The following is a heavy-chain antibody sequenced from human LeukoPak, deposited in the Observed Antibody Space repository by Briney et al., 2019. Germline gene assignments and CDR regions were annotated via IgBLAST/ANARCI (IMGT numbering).Heavy chain of an antibody. CDR2: ISGSGGST. CDR3: AKSLELRNYYYMDV. Sequence: GGSLRLSCAASGFTFSSYAMSWVRQAPGKGLEWVSAISGSGGSTYYADSVKGRFTISRDNSKNTLYLQMNSLRAEDTAVYYCAKSLELRNYYYMDVWGKGTTVTVSS. D-gene: IGHD1-7*01. CDR1: GFTFSSYA. J-gene: IGHJ6*03. V-gene: IGHV3-23*01.